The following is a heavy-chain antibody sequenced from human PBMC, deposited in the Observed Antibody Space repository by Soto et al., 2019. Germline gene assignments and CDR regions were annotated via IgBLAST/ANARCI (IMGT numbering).Heavy chain of an antibody. CDR1: GFTFSSYW. CDR3: ATSRTFDY. D-gene: IGHD6-13*01. CDR2: IKQDGSEK. V-gene: IGHV3-7*01. J-gene: IGHJ4*02. Sequence: PXESLRLSCVVSGFTFSSYWMNWVRQAPGKGLEWVANIKQDGSEKYYVDSAKGRFTISRDNAKNSLYLQMNSLSAEDTAIYYCATSRTFDYWGQGTLVTVSS.